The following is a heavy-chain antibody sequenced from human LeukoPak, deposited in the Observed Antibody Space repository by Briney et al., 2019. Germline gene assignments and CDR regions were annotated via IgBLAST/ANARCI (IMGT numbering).Heavy chain of an antibody. V-gene: IGHV3-11*01. Sequence: GGSLRLSCAASGFTFSDYYMSWIRQAPGKGLEWVSYISSSDSTIYYADSVKGRFTISKDNAKNSLYLQMNSLRAEDTAVYYCARVRGVSYFDYWGQGTLVTVSS. CDR2: ISSSDSTI. CDR3: ARVRGVSYFDY. J-gene: IGHJ4*02. CDR1: GFTFSDYY. D-gene: IGHD3-10*01.